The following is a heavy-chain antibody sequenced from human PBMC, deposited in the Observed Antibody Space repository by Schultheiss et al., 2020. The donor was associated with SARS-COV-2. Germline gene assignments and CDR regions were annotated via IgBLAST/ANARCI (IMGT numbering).Heavy chain of an antibody. CDR1: GFTFSDYY. D-gene: IGHD3-10*01. J-gene: IGHJ5*02. CDR2: SITSSRCI. V-gene: IGHV3-11*06. CDR3: ARDLYGSGSYRWFDP. Sequence: GGSLRLSCAASGFTFSDYYMSWIRQAPGKGLEWVSSSITSSRCIYYADSVKGRFTISRDNAKNSLYLQMNSLRAEDTAVYYCARDLYGSGSYRWFDPWGQGTLVTVSS.